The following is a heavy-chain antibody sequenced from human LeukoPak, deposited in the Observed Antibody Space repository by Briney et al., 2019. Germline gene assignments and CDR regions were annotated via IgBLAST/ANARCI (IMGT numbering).Heavy chain of an antibody. Sequence: PSETLSLTCAVYGGSFSGYYWSWIRQPPGKGLEWIGEINHSGSTNYNPSLKSRVTISVDTSKNQFSLKLSSVTAADTAVYYCARSRYPGIAAAGTLDYWGQGTLVTVSS. V-gene: IGHV4-34*01. CDR2: INHSGST. J-gene: IGHJ4*02. D-gene: IGHD6-13*01. CDR3: ARSRYPGIAAAGTLDY. CDR1: GGSFSGYY.